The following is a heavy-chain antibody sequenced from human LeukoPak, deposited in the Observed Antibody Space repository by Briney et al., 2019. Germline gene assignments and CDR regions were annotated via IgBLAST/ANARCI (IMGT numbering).Heavy chain of an antibody. J-gene: IGHJ4*02. CDR1: GFAFDDYA. CDR3: AKVIRGDGYNSRFDY. Sequence: GSLRLSCAASGFAFDDYAMHWVRQAPGTGLEWVSLISGNGGSTYYADSVKGRFTISRDNSKNSLYLQMNSLRTEDTALYYCAKVIRGDGYNSRFDYWGQGTLVTVPP. D-gene: IGHD5-24*01. CDR2: ISGNGGST. V-gene: IGHV3-43*02.